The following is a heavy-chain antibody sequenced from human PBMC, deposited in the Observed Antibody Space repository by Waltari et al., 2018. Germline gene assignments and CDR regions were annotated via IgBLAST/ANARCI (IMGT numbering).Heavy chain of an antibody. D-gene: IGHD5-12*01. CDR1: GFTFSSSG. V-gene: IGHV3-30*02. CDR2: IRYDGSNK. J-gene: IGHJ4*02. Sequence: QVQLVESGGGVVQPGGSLRLSCAASGFTFSSSGRHWVRRAPGKGLEWVALIRYDGSNKYYADSVKGRFTISRDNSKNTLYLQMNSLRAEDTAVYYCAKPQGMATIPHSFDYWGQGTLVTVSS. CDR3: AKPQGMATIPHSFDY.